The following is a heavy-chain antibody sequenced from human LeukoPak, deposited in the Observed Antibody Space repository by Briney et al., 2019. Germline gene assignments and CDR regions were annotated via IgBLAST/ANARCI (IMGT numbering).Heavy chain of an antibody. J-gene: IGHJ4*02. Sequence: SGGSLRLSCAASGFTFSSYEMNCVRQAPGKGLEWVSFISSGSEIIYYADSVKGRFTVSRDNDKKSLYLQMNSLRDVDTAVYYCARNPAGIGDYLGQGTLVTVSS. CDR3: ARNPAGIGDY. D-gene: IGHD1-1*01. V-gene: IGHV3-48*02. CDR1: GFTFSSYE. CDR2: ISSGSEII.